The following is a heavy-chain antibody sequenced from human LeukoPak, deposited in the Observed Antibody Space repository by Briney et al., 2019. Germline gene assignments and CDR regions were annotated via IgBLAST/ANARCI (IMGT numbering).Heavy chain of an antibody. CDR1: GYTFTSYD. D-gene: IGHD3-3*01. CDR3: ARGLTIFGVVIYYYYGVDV. J-gene: IGHJ6*02. CDR2: MNPNSGNT. Sequence: ASVKVSCKASGYTFTSYDINWVRQATGQGLEWMGWMNPNSGNTGYAQKFQGRVTMTRNTSISTAYMELSSLRSEDTAVYYCARGLTIFGVVIYYYYGVDVWGQGTTVTVSS. V-gene: IGHV1-8*01.